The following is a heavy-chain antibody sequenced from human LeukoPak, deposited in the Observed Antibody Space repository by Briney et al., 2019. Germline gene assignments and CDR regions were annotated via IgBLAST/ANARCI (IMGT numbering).Heavy chain of an antibody. Sequence: GGSLRLSCAASGFTFSSYAMSWVRQAPGKGLEWVSAISGSGSSTYYADSVKGRFTISRDNSKNTLYLPMNSLRAEDTAVYYCAKWLGSGWSSPDAFDIWGQGTMVTVSS. CDR3: AKWLGSGWSSPDAFDI. V-gene: IGHV3-23*01. CDR1: GFTFSSYA. J-gene: IGHJ3*02. D-gene: IGHD6-19*01. CDR2: ISGSGSST.